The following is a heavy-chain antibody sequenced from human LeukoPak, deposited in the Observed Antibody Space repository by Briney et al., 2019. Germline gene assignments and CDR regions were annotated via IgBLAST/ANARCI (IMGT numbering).Heavy chain of an antibody. D-gene: IGHD3-22*01. J-gene: IGHJ5*02. CDR1: GGTFSSYA. CDR2: IIPIFGTA. Sequence: GASVKVSCKASGGTFSSYAISWVRQAPGQGLEWMGGIIPIFGTANYAQKFQGRVTITADESTSTAYMELSSLRSEDTAVYYCARVMEVVVITTRYNWSDPWGQGTLVTVSS. CDR3: ARVMEVVVITTRYNWSDP. V-gene: IGHV1-69*13.